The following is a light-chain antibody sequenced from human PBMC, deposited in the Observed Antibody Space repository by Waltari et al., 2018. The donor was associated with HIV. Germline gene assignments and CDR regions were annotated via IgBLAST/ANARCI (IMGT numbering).Light chain of an antibody. CDR2: STN. Sequence: QTVVTQEPSFSVSPGGTVPLTCGLSSGPVSTSYYPSWYQPTPGQAPRTLIYSTNTRSSGVPDRFSGSILGNKAALTITGAQADDESDYYCVLYMGSGIWVFGGGTKLTVL. V-gene: IGLV8-61*01. CDR1: SGPVSTSYY. CDR3: VLYMGSGIWV. J-gene: IGLJ3*02.